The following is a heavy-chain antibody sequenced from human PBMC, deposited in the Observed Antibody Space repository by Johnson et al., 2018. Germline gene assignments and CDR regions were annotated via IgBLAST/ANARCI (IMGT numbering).Heavy chain of an antibody. Sequence: VQLVESGGGVVQPGRSLRLSCAASEFNFSDYYMNLIRQAPGKGLEWVGRIKSKTDGGTRDYAAPVKGRFTISRDESKNTLYLQLNSLKTEDTAVYYCTTGRRGAFDIWGQGTMVTVSS. CDR2: IKSKTDGGTR. J-gene: IGHJ3*02. D-gene: IGHD1-1*01. CDR3: TTGRRGAFDI. CDR1: EFNFSDYY. V-gene: IGHV3-15*01.